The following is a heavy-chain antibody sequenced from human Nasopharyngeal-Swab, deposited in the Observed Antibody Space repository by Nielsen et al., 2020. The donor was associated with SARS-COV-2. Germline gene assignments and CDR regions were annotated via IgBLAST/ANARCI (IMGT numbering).Heavy chain of an antibody. CDR1: GFTFSSYA. CDR3: ARDSGGLQDY. CDR2: ISYDGSNK. Sequence: GGSLRLSCAASGFTFSSYAMHWVRQAPGKGPEWVAVISYDGSNKYYADSVKGRFTISRDNSKNTLYLQMNSLRAEDTAVYYCARDSGGLQDYWGQGTLVTVSS. J-gene: IGHJ4*02. D-gene: IGHD3-10*01. V-gene: IGHV3-30-3*01.